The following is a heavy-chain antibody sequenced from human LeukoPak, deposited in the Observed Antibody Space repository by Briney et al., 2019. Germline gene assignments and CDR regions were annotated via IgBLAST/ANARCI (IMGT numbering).Heavy chain of an antibody. D-gene: IGHD5-24*01. CDR3: ARRVVGYIFFDY. CDR1: GGSISSSSYY. Sequence: PSETLSLTCTVSGGSISSSSYYWGWIRQPPGKGLEWIGSIYYSGSTYYNPSLKSQVTISVDTSKNQFSLKLSSVTAADTAVYYCARRVVGYIFFDYWGQGTLVTVSS. V-gene: IGHV4-39*07. CDR2: IYYSGST. J-gene: IGHJ4*02.